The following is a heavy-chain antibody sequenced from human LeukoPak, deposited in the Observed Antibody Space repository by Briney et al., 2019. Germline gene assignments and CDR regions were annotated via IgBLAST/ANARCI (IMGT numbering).Heavy chain of an antibody. CDR1: GFTFSSYA. CDR3: ARNHYDSSGYYFPLGY. Sequence: PGGSLRLSCAASGFTFSSYAMHWVRQAPGKGLEWVAVISSDGSNKYYADSVKGRFTISRDNPKNTLYLQMNSLRDEDTAMYYCARNHYDSSGYYFPLGYWGQGTLVTVSS. CDR2: ISSDGSNK. D-gene: IGHD3-22*01. V-gene: IGHV3-30*04. J-gene: IGHJ4*02.